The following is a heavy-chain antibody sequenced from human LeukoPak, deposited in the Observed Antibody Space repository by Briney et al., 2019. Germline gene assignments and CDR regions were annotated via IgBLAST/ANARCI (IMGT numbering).Heavy chain of an antibody. V-gene: IGHV1-2*02. J-gene: IGHJ6*03. CDR2: INPNSGGT. Sequence: ASVKVSCKASGYTFTGYYMHWVRQAPGQGLEWMGWINPNSGGTNYAQKFQGRVTMTRDTSISTAYMELSRLRSDDTAVYYCARTIYYYYYMDVWGKGTTVTVSS. CDR3: ARTIYYYYYMDV. CDR1: GYTFTGYY. D-gene: IGHD5-24*01.